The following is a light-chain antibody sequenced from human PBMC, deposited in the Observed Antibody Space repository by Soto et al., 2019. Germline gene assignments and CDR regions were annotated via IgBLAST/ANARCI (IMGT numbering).Light chain of an antibody. CDR3: QQSYSTPIT. Sequence: DIQMTQSPSSLSASAGDRVTITCRASQSISSYLNWYQQKPGQAPKLLIYASSSLASGVPARFSGSGSGTDFTLTISSLQPEDFATYYCQQSYSTPITFGRGTRLEIK. J-gene: IGKJ5*01. CDR2: ASS. CDR1: QSISSY. V-gene: IGKV1-39*01.